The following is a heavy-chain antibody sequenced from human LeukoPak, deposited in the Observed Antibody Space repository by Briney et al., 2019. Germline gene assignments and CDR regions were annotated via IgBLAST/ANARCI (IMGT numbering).Heavy chain of an antibody. CDR3: AKVKRFGDYGSGSYFMDV. J-gene: IGHJ6*03. V-gene: IGHV3-23*01. Sequence: GGSLRLSCAASGFTFSSYAMSWVRQAPGKGLEWVSGISGSGGSGGSTYYADSVKGRFTISRDNSKNTLYLQMNSLRAEDTAVYSCAKVKRFGDYGSGSYFMDVWGKGTTVTISS. CDR1: GFTFSSYA. CDR2: ISGSGGSGGST. D-gene: IGHD3-10*01.